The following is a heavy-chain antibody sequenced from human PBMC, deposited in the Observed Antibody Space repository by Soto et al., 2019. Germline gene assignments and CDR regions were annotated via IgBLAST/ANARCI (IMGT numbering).Heavy chain of an antibody. D-gene: IGHD3-9*01. Sequence: PSETLSLTCAVSGGSISSGGYSWSWIRQPPGKGLEWIGYIYHSGSTYYNPSLKSRVTISVDRSKNQFSLKLSSVTAADTAVYYCASRYYDILTGSNKGHLTLDYWGQGTLVTVSS. CDR2: IYHSGST. V-gene: IGHV4-30-2*01. CDR1: GGSISSGGYS. CDR3: ASRYYDILTGSNKGHLTLDY. J-gene: IGHJ4*02.